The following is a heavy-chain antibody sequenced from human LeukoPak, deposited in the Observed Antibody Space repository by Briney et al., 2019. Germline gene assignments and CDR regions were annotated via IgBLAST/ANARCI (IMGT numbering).Heavy chain of an antibody. CDR3: ARHERSVIAAWFDP. CDR2: IFSSGST. J-gene: IGHJ5*02. CDR1: GASISDYY. V-gene: IGHV4-59*08. D-gene: IGHD6-13*01. Sequence: SETLSLTCSVPGASISDYYWSWIRQSPGKGLEWIGYIFSSGSTDYNPSLGSRVTLSVDTSKHQFSLKLTSVTAADTAMYYCARHERSVIAAWFDPWGQGTLVTVSS.